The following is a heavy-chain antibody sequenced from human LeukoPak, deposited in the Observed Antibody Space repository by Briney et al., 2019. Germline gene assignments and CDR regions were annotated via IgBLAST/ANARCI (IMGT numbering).Heavy chain of an antibody. J-gene: IGHJ5*02. CDR3: AREMATNNWFDP. CDR1: GGSFSDYY. Sequence: SETLSLTCAVYGGSFSDYYWSWIRQPPGKGVEWIGEINHSGGTNYNPSLKSRITISVDTSKNQFSLKLSSVTAADTAVYYCAREMATNNWFDPWGQGTLVTVSS. D-gene: IGHD5-24*01. V-gene: IGHV4-34*01. CDR2: INHSGGT.